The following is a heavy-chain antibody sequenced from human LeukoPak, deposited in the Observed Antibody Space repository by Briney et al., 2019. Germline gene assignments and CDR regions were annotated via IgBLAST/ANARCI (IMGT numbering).Heavy chain of an antibody. CDR2: LSGGGGSR. J-gene: IGHJ4*02. CDR3: AKNSDSAADFDY. D-gene: IGHD1-26*01. Sequence: PGGSLRLSCAASGFTFRNYAMSWVRQAPGKGLEWVSSLSGGGGSRYYADSVTGQFTISRDNSKNTLHLHMNSLRVEDTAIYYCAKNSDSAADFDYWGQGTLVTVSS. V-gene: IGHV3-23*01. CDR1: GFTFRNYA.